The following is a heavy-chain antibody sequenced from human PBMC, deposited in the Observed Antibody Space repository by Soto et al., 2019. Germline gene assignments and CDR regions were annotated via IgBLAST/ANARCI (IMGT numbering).Heavy chain of an antibody. D-gene: IGHD1-26*01. CDR2: ISGSGGST. CDR3: AKDRGGGSATNFDY. V-gene: IGHV3-23*01. Sequence: GGSLRLSCAASGFTFSSYVMSWVRQAPGKGLEWVSGISGSGGSTFYVDSVEGRFTISRDNSKNTLFLQMNGLRAEDTAVYYCAKDRGGGSATNFDYWGQGTLVTVSS. CDR1: GFTFSSYV. J-gene: IGHJ4*02.